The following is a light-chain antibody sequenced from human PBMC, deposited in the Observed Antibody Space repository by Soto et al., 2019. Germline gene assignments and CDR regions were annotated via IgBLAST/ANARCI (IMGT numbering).Light chain of an antibody. CDR1: QSVASN. V-gene: IGKV3-15*01. CDR3: QQYHNWPPQYT. Sequence: EIVMTQSPASLSVSPGDVATLSCRASQSVASNVAWYQQKPGQSPRLLIHGASTRAAGVPARFSGSGSGTDFTLTISSLQSEDFAVYYCQQYHNWPPQYTFGQGTKLQIK. CDR2: GAS. J-gene: IGKJ2*01.